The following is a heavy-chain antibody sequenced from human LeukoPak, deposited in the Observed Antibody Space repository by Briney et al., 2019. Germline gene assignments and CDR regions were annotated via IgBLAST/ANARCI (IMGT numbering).Heavy chain of an antibody. CDR2: ITAYNGNT. D-gene: IGHD6-19*01. Sequence: ASVKVSCKASGYTFTSYGISLVRQAPGQGLEWMGWITAYNGNTNYAQKLQGRVTMTTDTSTSTAYMELRSLRSDDTAVYYCARDLRAVDYYYYYYYMDVWGKGTTVTISS. CDR3: ARDLRAVDYYYYYYYMDV. CDR1: GYTFTSYG. V-gene: IGHV1-18*01. J-gene: IGHJ6*03.